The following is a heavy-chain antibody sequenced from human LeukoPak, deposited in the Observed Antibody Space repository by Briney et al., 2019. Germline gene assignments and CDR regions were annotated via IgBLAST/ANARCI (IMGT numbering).Heavy chain of an antibody. CDR2: INPNSGGT. D-gene: IGHD3-22*01. Sequence: GASVKVSCKASGYTFTGYYMHWVRQAPGQGLEWMGWINPNSGGTNYAQKFQGRVTMTRDTSISTAYMELSRLRSDDTALYFCARDHESDGYPTSDYWGQGTLVTVSS. CDR1: GYTFTGYY. V-gene: IGHV1-2*02. J-gene: IGHJ4*02. CDR3: ARDHESDGYPTSDY.